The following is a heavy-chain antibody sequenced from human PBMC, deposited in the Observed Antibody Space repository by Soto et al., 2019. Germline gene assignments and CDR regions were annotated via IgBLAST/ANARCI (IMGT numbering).Heavy chain of an antibody. D-gene: IGHD3-10*01. CDR3: ARDRVPTMVRGVIGWFDP. J-gene: IGHJ5*02. V-gene: IGHV4-34*01. CDR2: INHSGST. CDR1: GGSFSGYY. Sequence: SETLSLTCAVYGGSFSGYYWSWIRQPPGKGLEWIGEINHSGSTNYNPSLKSRVTISVDTSKNQFSLKLSSVTAADTAVYYCARDRVPTMVRGVIGWFDPWGQGTLVTVSS.